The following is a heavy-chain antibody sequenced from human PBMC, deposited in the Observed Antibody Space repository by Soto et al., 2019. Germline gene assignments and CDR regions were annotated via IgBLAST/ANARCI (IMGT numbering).Heavy chain of an antibody. CDR2: IKTDGYAA. CDR3: VRESGVAADC. Sequence: ESGGVLVQPGGSLRLSCVASGFTFDSHWMHWVRQAPGEGLVWVSRIKTDGYAAAYADSVKGRFTISRDNTKNSVYLQMNRLRVEDTAVYFCVRESGVAADCWGQGTLVTVSS. V-gene: IGHV3-74*01. J-gene: IGHJ4*02. CDR1: GFTFDSHW. D-gene: IGHD6-19*01.